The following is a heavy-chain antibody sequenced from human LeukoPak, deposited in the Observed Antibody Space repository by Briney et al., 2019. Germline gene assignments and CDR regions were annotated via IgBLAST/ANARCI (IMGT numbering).Heavy chain of an antibody. CDR2: IYYSGST. CDR1: GGSISSYY. Sequence: SETLSLTCTVSGGSISSYYWSWIRRPPGKGLEWIGYIYYSGSTNYNPSLKSRVTISVDTSKNQFSLKLSSVTAADTAVYYCARLYCSSTSCYRKGAFDIWGQGTMVTVSS. V-gene: IGHV4-59*01. J-gene: IGHJ3*02. CDR3: ARLYCSSTSCYRKGAFDI. D-gene: IGHD2-2*01.